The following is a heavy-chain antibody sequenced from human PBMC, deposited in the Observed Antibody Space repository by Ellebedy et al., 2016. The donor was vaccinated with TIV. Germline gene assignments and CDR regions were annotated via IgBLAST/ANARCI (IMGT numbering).Heavy chain of an antibody. CDR2: ISSNCNAI. D-gene: IGHD6-13*01. Sequence: PGGSLRLSCAASGFTFSSYSMNWVRQAPGKGLGWVSYISSNCNAIHDVDSVKARFTVSRENAKNSLYLQMNSMRADDTAIYYCAKLSGVLSWYADYWGLGARVTVSS. J-gene: IGHJ4*02. CDR3: AKLSGVLSWYADY. V-gene: IGHV3-48*01. CDR1: GFTFSSYS.